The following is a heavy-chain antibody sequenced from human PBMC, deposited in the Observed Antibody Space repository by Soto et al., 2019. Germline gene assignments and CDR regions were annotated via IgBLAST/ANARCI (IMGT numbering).Heavy chain of an antibody. Sequence: SETLSLTCTVSGGSISSGDYYWTWIRQHPGRGLEWIGYIYNSGGTSYNPSLKSRVTISVDTSKNQFSLRLSSVTAADTAVYYCARDPSVSMVRGIIANGLDVWGEGTTVTVSS. D-gene: IGHD3-10*01. J-gene: IGHJ6*04. CDR2: IYNSGGT. V-gene: IGHV4-31*03. CDR1: GGSISSGDYY. CDR3: ARDPSVSMVRGIIANGLDV.